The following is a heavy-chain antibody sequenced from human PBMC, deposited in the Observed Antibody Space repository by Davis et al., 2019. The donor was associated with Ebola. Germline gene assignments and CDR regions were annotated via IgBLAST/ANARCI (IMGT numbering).Heavy chain of an antibody. D-gene: IGHD2-2*01. Sequence: GGSLRLSCAASGFTFSSYSMNWVRQAPGKGLEWVSYISSSSSTIYYADSVKGRFTISRDNSKNTLYLQMNSLRAEDTAVYYCAKEGGVVPAGAWYYYYGMDVWGQGTTVTVSS. CDR1: GFTFSSYS. CDR3: AKEGGVVPAGAWYYYYGMDV. J-gene: IGHJ6*02. CDR2: ISSSSSTI. V-gene: IGHV3-48*01.